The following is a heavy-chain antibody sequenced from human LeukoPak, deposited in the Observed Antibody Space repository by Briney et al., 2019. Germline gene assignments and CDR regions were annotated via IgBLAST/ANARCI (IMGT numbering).Heavy chain of an antibody. V-gene: IGHV4-34*01. J-gene: IGHJ3*02. Sequence: SETLFLTCAVYGGSFSGYYWSWIRQPPGKGLEWIGEINHSGSTNYNPSLKSRVTISVDTSKNQFSLKLSSVTAADTAVYYCARAGAGDWLLHDAFDIWGQGTMVTVSS. CDR3: ARAGAGDWLLHDAFDI. D-gene: IGHD3/OR15-3a*01. CDR1: GGSFSGYY. CDR2: INHSGST.